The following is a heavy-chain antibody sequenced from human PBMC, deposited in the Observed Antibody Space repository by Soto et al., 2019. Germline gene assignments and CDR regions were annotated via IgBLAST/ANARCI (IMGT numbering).Heavy chain of an antibody. CDR3: ARDQTNYGMDV. J-gene: IGHJ6*02. V-gene: IGHV1-8*01. Sequence: ASVKVSCKASGYTFTSYDINWVRQATVQGLELIVWINPKIFNTVYSQKFQGRFTITRNTSIITSYMELSSLISQDTAVYYCARDQTNYGMDVWGQGTTVTVSS. CDR1: GYTFTSYD. CDR2: INPKIFNT.